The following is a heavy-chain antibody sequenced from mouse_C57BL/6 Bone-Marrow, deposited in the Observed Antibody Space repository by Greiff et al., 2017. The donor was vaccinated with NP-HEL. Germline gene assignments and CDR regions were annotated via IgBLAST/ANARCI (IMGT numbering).Heavy chain of an antibody. J-gene: IGHJ3*01. CDR1: GFTFSSYA. CDR3: ASSYYYGSSP. V-gene: IGHV5-4*01. Sequence: EVQGVESGGGLVKPGGSLKLSCAASGFTFSSYAMSWVRQTPEKRLEWVATISDGGSYTYYPDNVKGRFTISRDNAKNNLYLQMSHLKSEDTAMYYCASSYYYGSSPWGQGTLVTVSA. CDR2: ISDGGSYT. D-gene: IGHD1-1*01.